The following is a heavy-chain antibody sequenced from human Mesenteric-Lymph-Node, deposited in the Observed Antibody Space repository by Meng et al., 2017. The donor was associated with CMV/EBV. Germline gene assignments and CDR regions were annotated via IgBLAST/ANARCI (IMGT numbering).Heavy chain of an antibody. Sequence: GESLKISCAASGFTFSSYSMNWVRQAPGKGLEWVSYISSSSSTIYYADSVKGRFTTSRDNSKNTLYLQMNSLRAEDTAVYYCAKEDGPSAGAFDIWSQGTMVTVSS. CDR2: ISSSSSTI. J-gene: IGHJ3*02. CDR1: GFTFSSYS. V-gene: IGHV3-48*01. CDR3: AKEDGPSAGAFDI.